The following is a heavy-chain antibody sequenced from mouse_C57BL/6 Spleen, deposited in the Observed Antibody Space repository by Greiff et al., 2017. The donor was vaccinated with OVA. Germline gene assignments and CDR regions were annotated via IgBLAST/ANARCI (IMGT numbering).Heavy chain of an antibody. CDR1: GFSLTSYG. J-gene: IGHJ2*01. Sequence: QVQLKESGPGLVQPSQSLSITCTVSGFSLTSYGVHWVRQSPGKGLEWLGVIWSGGSTDYNAAFISRLGISKDNSKSQVFFKMNSLQADDTAIYYCARDGTGFDYWGQGTTLTVSS. V-gene: IGHV2-2*01. CDR3: ARDGTGFDY. CDR2: IWSGGST. D-gene: IGHD1-1*01.